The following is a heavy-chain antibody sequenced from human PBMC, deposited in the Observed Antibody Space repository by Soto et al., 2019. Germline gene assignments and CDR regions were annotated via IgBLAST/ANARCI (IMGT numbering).Heavy chain of an antibody. D-gene: IGHD2-15*01. CDR3: ARAIVVVVAATNYYYYYMDV. J-gene: IGHJ6*03. CDR1: GYTFTSYD. Sequence: ASVKVSCKASGYTFTSYDINWVRQATGQGLEWMGWMNPNSGNTGYAQKFQGRVTMTRNTSISTAYMELSSLRSEDTAVYYCARAIVVVVAATNYYYYYMDVWGKGTTVTSP. CDR2: MNPNSGNT. V-gene: IGHV1-8*01.